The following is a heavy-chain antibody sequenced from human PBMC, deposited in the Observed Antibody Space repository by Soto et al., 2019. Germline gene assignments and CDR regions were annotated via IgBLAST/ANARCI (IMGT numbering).Heavy chain of an antibody. J-gene: IGHJ6*02. D-gene: IGHD2-2*01. V-gene: IGHV1-2*02. Sequence: CKASGYTFTGYYVHWVREAPGQGLEWMGWINPETGGTSYAQKFQGRVTLSRDTSINTAYLELSRLRFDDAAVYFCARERYQVMSDGMDVWGQGTTVTVSS. CDR3: ARERYQVMSDGMDV. CDR2: INPETGGT. CDR1: GYTFTGYY.